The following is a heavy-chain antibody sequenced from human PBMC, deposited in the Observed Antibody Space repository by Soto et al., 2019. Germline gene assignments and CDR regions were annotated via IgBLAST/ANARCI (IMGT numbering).Heavy chain of an antibody. D-gene: IGHD3-22*01. J-gene: IGHJ6*02. Sequence: APVQVSCQASGDTFTGYYMHWVRPAPGQGLEWMGWINPNSGGTNYAQKFQGWVTMTRDTSISTAYMELSSLRADDTAVYYCARGRLYDSNTYYLNYGMDVWGQGTTVTVSS. CDR1: GDTFTGYY. V-gene: IGHV1-2*04. CDR2: INPNSGGT. CDR3: ARGRLYDSNTYYLNYGMDV.